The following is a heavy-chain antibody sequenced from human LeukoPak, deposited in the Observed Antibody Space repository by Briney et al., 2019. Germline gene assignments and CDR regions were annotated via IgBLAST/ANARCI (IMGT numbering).Heavy chain of an antibody. CDR2: ISGSGGST. CDR3: AKNDGSYYDFGSSYYAGLSGFDY. V-gene: IGHV3-23*01. CDR1: GFTLSSNA. D-gene: IGHD3-3*01. Sequence: GGSLRLSCAASGFTLSSNAMSWVRQAPGKGLEWVSAISGSGGSTYYTDSVKGRFTISRDNSKNTLYLQMNSLRAEDTSVYYCAKNDGSYYDFGSSYYAGLSGFDYWGQGTLVTVSS. J-gene: IGHJ4*02.